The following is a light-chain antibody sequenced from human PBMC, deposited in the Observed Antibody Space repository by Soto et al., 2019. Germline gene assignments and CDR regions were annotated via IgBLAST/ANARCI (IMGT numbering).Light chain of an antibody. CDR1: QSVTTY. CDR3: HQHVT. J-gene: IGKJ3*01. Sequence: EIVLTQSPATLSSSPGERATLSCRASQSVTTYLAWYQQRPGQAPRLLIYDTSSRATGIPSRFSGSGSGTGFTLTISSLETEDLAVYYCHQHVTVGPGTKVDIK. CDR2: DTS. V-gene: IGKV3-11*01.